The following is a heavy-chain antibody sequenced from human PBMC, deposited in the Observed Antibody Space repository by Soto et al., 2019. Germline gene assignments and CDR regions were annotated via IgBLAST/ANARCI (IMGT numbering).Heavy chain of an antibody. D-gene: IGHD4-17*01. CDR1: GFTFSSYG. CDR2: IWYDGSNK. V-gene: IGHV3-33*01. Sequence: QVQLVESGGGVVQPGRSLRLSCAASGFTFSSYGMHWVRQAPGKGLEWVAVIWYDGSNKYYADSVKGRFTISRDNSKNTLYLQMNSLRAEDTAVYYCARVNTDYGDYEGKRDYYYYGMDVWGQGTTVTVSS. J-gene: IGHJ6*02. CDR3: ARVNTDYGDYEGKRDYYYYGMDV.